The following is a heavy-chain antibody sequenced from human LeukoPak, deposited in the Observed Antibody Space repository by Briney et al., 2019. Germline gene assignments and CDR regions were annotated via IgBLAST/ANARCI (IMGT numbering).Heavy chain of an antibody. J-gene: IGHJ1*01. D-gene: IGHD2-15*01. CDR2: VYYSGTT. CDR3: ARAEGYCSGGSCYRAEFFQH. Sequence: SETLSLTCTVSGGSVSSGSYYWSWIRQPPGKGLEWIGYVYYSGTTNYNPSLQSRVTISVDTSKNQFSLKLSSVTAADTAVYYCARAEGYCSGGSCYRAEFFQHWGQGTLVTVSS. V-gene: IGHV4-61*01. CDR1: GGSVSSGSYY.